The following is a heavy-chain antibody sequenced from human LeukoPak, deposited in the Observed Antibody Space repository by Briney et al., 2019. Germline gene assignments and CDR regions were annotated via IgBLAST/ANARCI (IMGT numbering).Heavy chain of an antibody. J-gene: IGHJ3*02. CDR3: ARSQLWSHEYDAFDI. CDR2: LYSGGST. V-gene: IGHV3-53*01. Sequence: GGSLRLSCAASGFIVSSNSMSWVRQAPGKGLEWVSILYSGGSTYYAASVKGRFTISRDNSRSTLDLQMNSLRAEDTAVYYCARSQLWSHEYDAFDIWGQGTMVTVSS. D-gene: IGHD5-18*01. CDR1: GFIVSSNS.